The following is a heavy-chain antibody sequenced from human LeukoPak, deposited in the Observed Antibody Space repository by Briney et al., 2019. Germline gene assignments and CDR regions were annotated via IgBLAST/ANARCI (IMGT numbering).Heavy chain of an antibody. J-gene: IGHJ2*01. Sequence: SDTLSLTCTVSGGSFSNHYWTWIRQPPGKTMEGIGYVHYSGSTKYNPSLKSRVTISLDTSKNQFSLKLSSVSAADTAVYYCARDSAPVRYSWYFDPWGRGTLVTVSS. D-gene: IGHD2-15*01. CDR3: ARDSAPVRYSWYFDP. CDR1: GGSFSNHY. V-gene: IGHV4-59*11. CDR2: VHYSGST.